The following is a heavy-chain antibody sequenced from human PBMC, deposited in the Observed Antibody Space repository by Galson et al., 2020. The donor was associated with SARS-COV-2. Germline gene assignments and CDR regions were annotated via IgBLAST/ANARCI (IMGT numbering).Heavy chain of an antibody. CDR1: GFTFSSYG. J-gene: IGHJ4*02. Sequence: GGSLRLSCAASGFTFSSYGMHWVRQAPGKGLEWVAFIRYDGSNKYYADSVKGRFTISRDNSKNTLYLQMNSLRAEDTAVYYCAKDQRRYYDFWSGYRPTLGFDYWGQGTLVTVSS. D-gene: IGHD3-3*01. CDR3: AKDQRRYYDFWSGYRPTLGFDY. V-gene: IGHV3-30*02. CDR2: IRYDGSNK.